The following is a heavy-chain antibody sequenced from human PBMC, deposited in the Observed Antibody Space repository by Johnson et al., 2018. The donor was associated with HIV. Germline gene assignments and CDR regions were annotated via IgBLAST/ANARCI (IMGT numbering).Heavy chain of an antibody. D-gene: IGHD3-22*01. CDR3: AKASNYYDSSRHAFDI. CDR2: ISYDGSNN. CDR1: GFTFSSYA. V-gene: IGHV3-30-3*01. Sequence: QVQLVESGGGLVQPGGSLRLSCAASGFTFSSYAMHWVRQAPGQGLEWVAVISYDGSNNYYADSVKGRFTISRDNSKNTLYLQMNSLRAEDTAVYYCAKASNYYDSSRHAFDIWGQGTMVTVSS. J-gene: IGHJ3*02.